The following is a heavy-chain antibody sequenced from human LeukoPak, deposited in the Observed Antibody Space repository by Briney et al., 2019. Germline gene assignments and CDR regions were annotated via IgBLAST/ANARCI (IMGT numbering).Heavy chain of an antibody. Sequence: SETLSLTCTVSGGSISSYYWSWIRQPPGKGLEWIGYIYYSGSTNYNPSLKSRVTISVDTSKNQFSLKLSSETAADTAVYYCARDSGGFDYWGQGTLVTVSS. V-gene: IGHV4-59*01. CDR3: ARDSGGFDY. CDR1: GGSISSYY. D-gene: IGHD3-10*01. CDR2: IYYSGST. J-gene: IGHJ4*02.